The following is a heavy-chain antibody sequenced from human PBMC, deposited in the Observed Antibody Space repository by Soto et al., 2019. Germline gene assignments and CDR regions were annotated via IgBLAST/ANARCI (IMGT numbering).Heavy chain of an antibody. Sequence: EVQLLESGGGLVQPGGSLRLSCAASGFTFSSYAMSWVRQAPGKGLEWVSAISGSGGRTYYADSVKGRFTISRDNPQNTLYLQMNSPRAEDTAVYYCAKDFFAEEEVFAFDIWGQGTMVTVSS. CDR3: AKDFFAEEEVFAFDI. J-gene: IGHJ3*02. CDR2: ISGSGGRT. D-gene: IGHD3-3*01. V-gene: IGHV3-23*01. CDR1: GFTFSSYA.